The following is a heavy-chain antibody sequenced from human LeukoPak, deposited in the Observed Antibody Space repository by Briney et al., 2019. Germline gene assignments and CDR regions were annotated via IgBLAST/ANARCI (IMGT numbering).Heavy chain of an antibody. Sequence: GGSLRLSCAASGFTFSSYAMHWVRQAPGKGLEWVAVISYDGSNKYYADSVKGRFTISRDNSKNTLYLQMNSLRAEDTAVYYCAGDLDIVVVPAANYYYYYGMDVWGQGTTVTVSS. CDR3: AGDLDIVVVPAANYYYYYGMDV. CDR2: ISYDGSNK. CDR1: GFTFSSYA. V-gene: IGHV3-30-3*01. D-gene: IGHD2-2*03. J-gene: IGHJ6*01.